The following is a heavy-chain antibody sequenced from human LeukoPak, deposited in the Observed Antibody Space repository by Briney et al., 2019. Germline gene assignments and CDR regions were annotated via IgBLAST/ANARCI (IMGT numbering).Heavy chain of an antibody. D-gene: IGHD6-19*01. CDR3: ASTSTSSGWSDFDY. J-gene: IGHJ4*02. Sequence: GGSLRLSCAVSGFIFSTYATSWVRQAPGKGLEWVSTISGSGGITYYADSVKGRFIISRDNSKNTLYLQMNSLRAEDTAVYYCASTSTSSGWSDFDYWGQGVLVTVSS. V-gene: IGHV3-23*01. CDR1: GFIFSTYA. CDR2: ISGSGGIT.